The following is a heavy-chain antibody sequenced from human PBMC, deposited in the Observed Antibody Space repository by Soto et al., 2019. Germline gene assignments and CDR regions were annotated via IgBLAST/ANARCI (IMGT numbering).Heavy chain of an antibody. J-gene: IGHJ6*03. V-gene: IGHV4-34*01. CDR3: ARGRKSGYYTYYYYYMDV. Sequence: PSETLSLTCAVYGGSFSGYYWSWIRQPPGKGLEWIGEINHSGSTNYNPSLKSRVTISVDTSKNQFSLKLSSVTAADTAVYYCARGRKSGYYTYYYYYMDVWGKGTTGTVSS. D-gene: IGHD3-3*01. CDR1: GGSFSGYY. CDR2: INHSGST.